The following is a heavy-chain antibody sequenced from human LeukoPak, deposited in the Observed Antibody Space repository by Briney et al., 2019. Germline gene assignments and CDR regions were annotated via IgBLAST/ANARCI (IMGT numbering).Heavy chain of an antibody. CDR2: ISYRGTT. CDR1: GGSINNYY. V-gene: IGHV4-59*01. Sequence: SETLSLTCTVSGGSINNYYWSWLRQPPGKGLEWIGYISYRGTTKYNSSLKSRVTMSVDMSKNQFSLKLTSVIAADTAVYYCARGFDGVAGWFDPWGRGTLVTVSS. CDR3: ARGFDGVAGWFDP. D-gene: IGHD3-9*01. J-gene: IGHJ5*02.